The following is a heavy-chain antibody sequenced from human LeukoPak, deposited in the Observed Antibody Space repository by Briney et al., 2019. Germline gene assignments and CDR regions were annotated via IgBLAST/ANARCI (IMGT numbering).Heavy chain of an antibody. D-gene: IGHD1-7*01. Sequence: ASVKVSCKASGYTFTGYYMHWVRQAPGQGLEWMGWINPNSGGTNYAQKFQGRVTMTRDTSISTAYMELSRLGSDDTAVYYCARVEDWNYWFDPWGQGTLVTVSS. CDR2: INPNSGGT. CDR1: GYTFTGYY. J-gene: IGHJ5*02. CDR3: ARVEDWNYWFDP. V-gene: IGHV1-2*02.